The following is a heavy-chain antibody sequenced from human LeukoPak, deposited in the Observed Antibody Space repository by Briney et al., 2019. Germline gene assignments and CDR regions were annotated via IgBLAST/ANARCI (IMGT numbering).Heavy chain of an antibody. CDR3: ARPSSRDSSGYYCMAY. CDR2: IDPSGGST. CDR1: GYTFTSYY. J-gene: IGHJ4*02. D-gene: IGHD3-22*01. V-gene: IGHV1-46*01. Sequence: ASVKVSCKASGYTFTSYYMHWVRQAPGQGLEWMGIIDPSGGSTSYAQKFQGRVTMTRDTSTSTVYMELSSLRSEDTAVYYCARPSSRDSSGYYCMAYWGQGTLVTVSS.